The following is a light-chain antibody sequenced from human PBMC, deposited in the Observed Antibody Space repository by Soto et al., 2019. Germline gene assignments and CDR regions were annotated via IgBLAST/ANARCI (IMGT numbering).Light chain of an antibody. V-gene: IGKV4-1*01. CDR3: QQRSNWPRT. Sequence: DIVMTQSPDSLAVSLGERATINCKSSQSVLYSSNNKNYLAWYQQKPGQAPRLLIYDVSNRATDIPARFSGSGSGTDFTLTISSLEPEDLAVYYCQQRSNWPRTFGQGTKVEIK. J-gene: IGKJ1*01. CDR1: QSVLYSSNNKNY. CDR2: DVS.